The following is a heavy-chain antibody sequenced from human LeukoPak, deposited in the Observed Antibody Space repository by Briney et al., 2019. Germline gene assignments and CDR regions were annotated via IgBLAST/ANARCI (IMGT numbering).Heavy chain of an antibody. Sequence: PGGSLTLSCAPSGFTFSSYAMSWVRQAPGKGLEWVSAISGSGGSTYYADSVKGRFTISRDNSKNTLYLQMNSLRAEDTAVYYCAKDRGDIVVVPAALRPWGQGTMVTVSS. V-gene: IGHV3-23*01. CDR3: AKDRGDIVVVPAALRP. CDR1: GFTFSSYA. D-gene: IGHD2-2*01. J-gene: IGHJ3*01. CDR2: ISGSGGST.